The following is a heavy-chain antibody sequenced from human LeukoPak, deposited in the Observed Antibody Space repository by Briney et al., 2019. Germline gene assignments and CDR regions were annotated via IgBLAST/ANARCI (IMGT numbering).Heavy chain of an antibody. V-gene: IGHV4-30-4*01. CDR1: GGSISSGDYY. J-gene: IGHJ6*02. CDR2: IYYSGST. D-gene: IGHD5-18*01. CDR3: ARTPDQYSYGMDV. Sequence: SQTLSPTCTVTGGSISSGDYYWSWIRQPPGKGLEWIGYIYYSGSTYYNPSLKSRFTISVDTSKNQFSLKLSSVTAADTAVYYCARTPDQYSYGMDVWGQGTTVTVSS.